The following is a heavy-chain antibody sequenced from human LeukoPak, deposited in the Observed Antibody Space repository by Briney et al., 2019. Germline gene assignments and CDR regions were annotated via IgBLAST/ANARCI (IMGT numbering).Heavy chain of an antibody. Sequence: GGSLRLSCAASGFSFSSYTMHWVRQAPGKGLEWVAVISYDGSNKYYADSVKGRFTISRDNSKNTLYLQMNSLRAEDTAVYYCANFGPRPGIAAAGTDYWGQGTLVTVSS. J-gene: IGHJ4*02. D-gene: IGHD6-13*01. CDR1: GFSFSSYT. V-gene: IGHV3-30*04. CDR2: ISYDGSNK. CDR3: ANFGPRPGIAAAGTDY.